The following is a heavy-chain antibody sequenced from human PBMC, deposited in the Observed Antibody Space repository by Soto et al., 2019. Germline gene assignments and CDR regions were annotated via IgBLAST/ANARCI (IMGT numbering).Heavy chain of an antibody. CDR1: GFTFSSYA. V-gene: IGHV3-23*01. CDR3: AKQPALVVIATL. Sequence: QAGGSLRLSCVASGFTFSSYAMNWVRQAPGKGLEWVSGISGSGGSTYYADSVKGRFNISRDNSKNTLYLQMNTLRAEDTAVYYCAKQPALVVIATLWGQGTLVTVSS. D-gene: IGHD3-22*01. CDR2: ISGSGGST. J-gene: IGHJ4*02.